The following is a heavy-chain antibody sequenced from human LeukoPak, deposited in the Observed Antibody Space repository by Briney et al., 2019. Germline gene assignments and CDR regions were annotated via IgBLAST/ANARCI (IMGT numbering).Heavy chain of an antibody. D-gene: IGHD4-23*01. CDR3: AEDHYGGNSWGYYFDY. V-gene: IGHV3-30*18. CDR1: GFTFSSYG. Sequence: GGSLRLSCAASGFTFSSYGMHWVRQAPGRGLEWVAVISYDGSNKYYADSVKGRFTISRDNSKNTLYLQMNSLRAEDTAVYYCAEDHYGGNSWGYYFDYWGQGTLVTVSS. CDR2: ISYDGSNK. J-gene: IGHJ4*02.